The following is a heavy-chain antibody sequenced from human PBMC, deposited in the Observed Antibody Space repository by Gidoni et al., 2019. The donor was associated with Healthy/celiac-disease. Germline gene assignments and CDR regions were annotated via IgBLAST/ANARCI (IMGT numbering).Heavy chain of an antibody. CDR1: GYTFTGYY. D-gene: IGHD5-12*01. CDR3: ARDRWGYSGYDSGGDFDY. Sequence: QVQLVQSGAEVKKPAASVKVACKASGYTFTGYYMHWVRQAPGQGLEWMGWINPNSGGTNYAQKFQGWVTMTRDTSISTAYMELSRLRSDDTAVYYCARDRWGYSGYDSGGDFDYWGQGTLVTVSS. J-gene: IGHJ4*02. CDR2: INPNSGGT. V-gene: IGHV1-2*04.